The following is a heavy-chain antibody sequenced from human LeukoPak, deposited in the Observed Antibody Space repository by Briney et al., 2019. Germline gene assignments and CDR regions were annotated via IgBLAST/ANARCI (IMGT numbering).Heavy chain of an antibody. V-gene: IGHV4-4*02. D-gene: IGHD3-22*01. CDR2: IYQSGTT. J-gene: IGHJ4*02. CDR1: GDYIRTNIW. CDR3: ATWFRGHYENTGYYPGN. Sequence: SETLSLTCTVSGDYIRTNIWWFWVRHSPGKELQWCGEIYQSGTTNYNPSLKSRVTISVDKSKNLFSLILNSVTAADTAFYYCATWFRGHYENTGYYPGNWGQGTLVTVSS.